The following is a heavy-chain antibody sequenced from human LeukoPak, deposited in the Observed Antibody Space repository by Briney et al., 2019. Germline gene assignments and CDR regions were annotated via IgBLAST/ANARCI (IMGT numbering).Heavy chain of an antibody. CDR2: ISSNGGST. CDR1: GFTFSSYA. D-gene: IGHD4-17*01. V-gene: IGHV3-64*01. CDR3: ARDLGASDYGDDSPFGY. Sequence: GGSLRLSCAASGFTFSSYAMHWVRQAPGKGLEYVSAISSNGGSTYYAKSVKGRCTISRDNSKNTLYLQMGSLRAEDMAVYYCARDLGASDYGDDSPFGYWGQGTLVTVSS. J-gene: IGHJ4*02.